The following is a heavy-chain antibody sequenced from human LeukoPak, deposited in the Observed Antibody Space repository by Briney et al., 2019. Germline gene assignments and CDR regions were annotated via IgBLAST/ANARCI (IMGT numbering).Heavy chain of an antibody. CDR2: ISGSSNTI. CDR1: GISVSSNY. Sequence: GGSLRLSCAASGISVSSNYMNWVRQAPGKGLEWVSYISGSSNTIYYADSVKGRFTISRDNAKNSLYLQMNSLRAEDTAVYYCARRHLDSAGWTIDYWGQGTLVTVSS. CDR3: ARRHLDSAGWTIDY. J-gene: IGHJ4*02. D-gene: IGHD3-9*01. V-gene: IGHV3-48*01.